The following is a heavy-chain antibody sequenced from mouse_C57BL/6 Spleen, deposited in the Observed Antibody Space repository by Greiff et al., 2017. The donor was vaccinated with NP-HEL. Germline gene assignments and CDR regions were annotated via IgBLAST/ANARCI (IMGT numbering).Heavy chain of an antibody. CDR3: ARMGDYAMDY. V-gene: IGHV1-64*01. J-gene: IGHJ4*01. D-gene: IGHD4-1*01. CDR1: GYTFTSYW. CDR2: IHPNSGST. Sequence: QVQLQQPGAELVKPWASVKLSCKASGYTFTSYWMHWVKQRPGQGLEWIGMIHPNSGSTNYNEKFKSKATLTVDKSSSTAYMQLCSLTSEDSAVYYCARMGDYAMDYWGQGTSVTVSS.